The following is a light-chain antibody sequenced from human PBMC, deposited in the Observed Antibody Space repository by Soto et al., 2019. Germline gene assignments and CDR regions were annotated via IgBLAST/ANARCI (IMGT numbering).Light chain of an antibody. CDR3: QSYDSSLSASV. J-gene: IGLJ3*02. CDR2: DNS. Sequence: QSVLTQPPSVSGAPGQRVTISCTGSSSNIGAGYDVNWYQQVPGTAPKLLIYDNSNRPSGVPDRFSDSKSGASVSLAITGLQAEDEADYYCQSYDSSLSASVFGGGTKLTVL. V-gene: IGLV1-40*01. CDR1: SSNIGAGYD.